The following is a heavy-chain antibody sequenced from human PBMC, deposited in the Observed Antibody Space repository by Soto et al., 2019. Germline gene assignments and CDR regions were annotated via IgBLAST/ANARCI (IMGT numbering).Heavy chain of an antibody. CDR3: DGDRSNSPDYCDY. CDR2: IYYSRRT. CDR1: GGSISSDDYY. D-gene: IGHD6-6*01. Sequence: QVQLQESGPGLVKPSQTLSLTCTVSGGSISSDDYYWSWIRQPPGKGLEWIGHIYYSRRTYYNPSLKSRLTISVDTSKNQFSLTLSSVSAADTAVYFCDGDRSNSPDYCDYWGQGTLVTVSS. J-gene: IGHJ4*02. V-gene: IGHV4-30-4*01.